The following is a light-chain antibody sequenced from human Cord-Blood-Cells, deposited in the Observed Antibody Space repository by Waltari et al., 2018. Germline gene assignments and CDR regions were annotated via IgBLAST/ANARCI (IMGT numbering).Light chain of an antibody. CDR1: QSISSY. V-gene: IGKV1-39*01. CDR2: AAS. J-gene: IGKJ4*01. Sequence: IQMPQSPSSLSASVGDRVTITCRASQSISSYLNWYQQKPGKAPKLLIYAASSLQSGVPSRFSGSGSGTDFTLTISSLQPEDFATYYCQQSYRTLTFGGGTKVEIK. CDR3: QQSYRTLT.